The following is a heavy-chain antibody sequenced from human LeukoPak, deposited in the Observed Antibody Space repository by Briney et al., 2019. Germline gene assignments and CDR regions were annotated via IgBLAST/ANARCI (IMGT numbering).Heavy chain of an antibody. V-gene: IGHV1-3*03. CDR2: INAGNGNT. CDR3: ARAPYGDYNWFDP. CDR1: GYTFTSYA. D-gene: IGHD4-17*01. Sequence: AASVKVSCKASGYTFTSYAMHWVRQAPGQRLEWMGWINAGNGNTKYSQEFQGRVTITRDTSASTAYMELSSLRSEDMAVYYCARAPYGDYNWFDPWGQGTLVTVPS. J-gene: IGHJ5*02.